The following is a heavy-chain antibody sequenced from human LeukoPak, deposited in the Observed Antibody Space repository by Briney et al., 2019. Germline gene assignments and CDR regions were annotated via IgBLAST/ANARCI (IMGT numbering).Heavy chain of an antibody. CDR3: ARGSSGSYLYYYYFMDV. J-gene: IGHJ6*03. CDR1: GGSISSGRYY. V-gene: IGHV4-61*02. Sequence: SETLSLTCIVSGGSISSGRYYWSWIRQPAGKGLEWIGLIYTNGSTNYNPSLKSRVTISLDTSKNQFSLKLSSVTAADTAVYYCARGSSGSYLYYYYFMDVWGKGTTVTISS. D-gene: IGHD3-10*01. CDR2: IYTNGST.